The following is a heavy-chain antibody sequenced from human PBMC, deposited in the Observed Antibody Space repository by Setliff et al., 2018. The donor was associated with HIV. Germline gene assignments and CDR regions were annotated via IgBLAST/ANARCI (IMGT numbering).Heavy chain of an antibody. CDR3: ARDYYNFQDM. D-gene: IGHD3-3*01. CDR2: IYTSGP. J-gene: IGHJ3*02. V-gene: IGHV4-61*02. Sequence: SETLSLTCTVSGDSISSGSNYWSWIRQPAGKGLEWIGRIYTSGPRYNPSLENRVTISVDTSKSQFFLMLSSVTAADTAVYYCARDYYNFQDMWGQGTMVTVSS. CDR1: GDSISSGSNY.